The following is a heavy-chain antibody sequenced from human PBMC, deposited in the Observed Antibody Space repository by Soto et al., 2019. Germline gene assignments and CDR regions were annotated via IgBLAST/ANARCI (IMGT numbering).Heavy chain of an antibody. Sequence: ASVKVSCKASGYTFTGYYMHWVRQAPGQGLEWMGWINPNSGGTNYAQKFQGWVTMARDTSISTAYMELSRLRSDDTAVYYCARGIVVVPAATIYYYYYVMDVWVQGTTVTGS. V-gene: IGHV1-2*04. CDR1: GYTFTGYY. CDR2: INPNSGGT. J-gene: IGHJ6*02. CDR3: ARGIVVVPAATIYYYYYVMDV. D-gene: IGHD2-2*01.